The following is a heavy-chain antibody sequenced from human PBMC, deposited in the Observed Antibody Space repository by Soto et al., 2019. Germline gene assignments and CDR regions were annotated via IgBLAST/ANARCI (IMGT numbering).Heavy chain of an antibody. CDR1: GYIFTTYG. Sequence: QVQLVQSGAEVKKPGASVKVSCKASGYIFTTYGISWLRQAPGKGLEGMGWLSTYSGNTKYAQKFQGRVTMTTDTSTSTAYMELRSLRSDDTAMYDLARGELDYGKDFGGKGTLVTVSS. CDR3: ARGELDYGKDF. J-gene: IGHJ4*02. D-gene: IGHD4-17*01. CDR2: LSTYSGNT. V-gene: IGHV1-18*04.